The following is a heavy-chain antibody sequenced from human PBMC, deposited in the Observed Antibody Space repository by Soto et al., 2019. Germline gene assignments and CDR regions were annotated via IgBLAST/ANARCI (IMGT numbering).Heavy chain of an antibody. J-gene: IGHJ3*02. V-gene: IGHV3-23*01. CDR3: AKDLGGSTVTTSLDI. CDR1: GFTFSSYA. CDR2: ISGSGGST. Sequence: EVQLLESGGGLVQPGGSLRLSCAASGFTFSSYAMSWVRQAPGKGLEWVSAISGSGGSTYYADSVKGRFTISRDNSKNTLYLQMNSLRAEETAVYYCAKDLGGSTVTTSLDIWGQGTMVTVPS. D-gene: IGHD4-17*01.